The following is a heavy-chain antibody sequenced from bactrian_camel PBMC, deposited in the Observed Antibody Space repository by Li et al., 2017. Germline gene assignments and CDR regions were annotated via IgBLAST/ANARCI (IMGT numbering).Heavy chain of an antibody. Sequence: VQLVESGGGLAQPGGSLRLSCAASGFIFRNYPMTWVRQPPGNGLEWVSSISENGLVTYYSSSMSGRFTISRDNAKNTLYLQLNSLKTEDTAMYYCTIGFRNLNNNRGQGTQVTVS. D-gene: IGHD1*01. CDR3: TIGFRNLNNN. CDR1: GFIFRNYP. V-gene: IGHV3S31*01. CDR2: ISENGLVT. J-gene: IGHJ4*01.